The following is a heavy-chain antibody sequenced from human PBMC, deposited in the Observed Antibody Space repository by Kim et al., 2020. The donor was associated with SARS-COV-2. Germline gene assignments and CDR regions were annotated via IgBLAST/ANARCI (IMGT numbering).Heavy chain of an antibody. CDR3: ARDRSAYGMDV. Sequence: NPTLKSRVTVSIDTCKNQFSLNLSSVTAADTAVYYCARDRSAYGMDVWGQGTTVTVSS. J-gene: IGHJ6*02. D-gene: IGHD2-15*01. V-gene: IGHV4-4*07.